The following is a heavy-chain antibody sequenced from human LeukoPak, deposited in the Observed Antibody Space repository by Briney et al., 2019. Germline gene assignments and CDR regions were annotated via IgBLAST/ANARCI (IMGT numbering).Heavy chain of an antibody. CDR3: ARDNWVDC. J-gene: IGHJ5*01. CDR1: IFNLNTYG. V-gene: IGHV3-30*03. Sequence: PGRSLRLSCAASIFNLNTYGIHWVRQAPGKGLEWVALISSDGNTEYYADSVKGRFTISRDNAKNSLYLQMNSLKVEDTAIYYCARDNWVDCWGQGTLVTVSS. CDR2: ISSDGNTE.